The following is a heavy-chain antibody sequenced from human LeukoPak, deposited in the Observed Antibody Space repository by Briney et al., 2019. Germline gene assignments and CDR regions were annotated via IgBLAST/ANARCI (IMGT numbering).Heavy chain of an antibody. D-gene: IGHD3-16*01. CDR1: GFTFSSYS. CDR2: ISSSSSYI. CDR3: ARLGDVLCFDY. Sequence: PGGSLRLSCAASGFTFSSYSMNWVRQAPGKGLEWVSSISSSSSYIYYADLVKGRFTISRDNAKNSLYLQMNSLRAEDTAVYYCARLGDVLCFDYWGQGTLVTVSS. V-gene: IGHV3-21*01. J-gene: IGHJ4*02.